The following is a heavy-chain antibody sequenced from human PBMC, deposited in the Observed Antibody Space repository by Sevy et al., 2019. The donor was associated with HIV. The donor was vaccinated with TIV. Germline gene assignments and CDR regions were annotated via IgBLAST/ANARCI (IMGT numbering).Heavy chain of an antibody. J-gene: IGHJ3*02. CDR1: GITFSGYA. CDR3: AGGRFDSTGSFDAFDI. D-gene: IGHD3-22*01. V-gene: IGHV3-23*01. CDR2: IYGSAGVT. Sequence: GGSLRLSCAASGITFSGYAMNWVRQAPGKGLDWVSTIYGSAGVTYYADSGKGRFTISRDNSKNTLFLQMNNLRAEDTAVYYCAGGRFDSTGSFDAFDIWGRGTLVTVSS.